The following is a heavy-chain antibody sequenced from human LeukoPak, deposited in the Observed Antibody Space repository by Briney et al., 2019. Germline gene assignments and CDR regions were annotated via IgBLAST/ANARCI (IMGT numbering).Heavy chain of an antibody. D-gene: IGHD6-19*01. J-gene: IGHJ4*02. CDR3: ARSPYSSGSGFDY. V-gene: IGHV4-59*08. CDR2: IYYSGST. CDR1: GGSISRYY. Sequence: SETLSLTCTVSGGSISRYYWSWIRQPPGKGLEWLGYIYYSGSTNYNPSLKSRVTMSVDTSEKQFSLKLSSVTAADTAVYYCARSPYSSGSGFDYWGQGTLVTVSS.